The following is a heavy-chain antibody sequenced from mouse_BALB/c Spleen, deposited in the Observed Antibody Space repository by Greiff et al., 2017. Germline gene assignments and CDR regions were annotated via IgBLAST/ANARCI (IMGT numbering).Heavy chain of an antibody. D-gene: IGHD4-1*01. Sequence: VQLKESAAELARPGASVKMSCKASGYTFTSYTMHWVKQRPGQGLEWIGYINPSSGYTEYNQKFKDKTTLTADKSSSTAYMQLSSLTSEDSAVYYCARLELTLGEFFDYWGQGTTLTVSS. CDR3: ARLELTLGEFFDY. CDR2: INPSSGYT. V-gene: IGHV1-4*02. CDR1: GYTFTSYT. J-gene: IGHJ2*01.